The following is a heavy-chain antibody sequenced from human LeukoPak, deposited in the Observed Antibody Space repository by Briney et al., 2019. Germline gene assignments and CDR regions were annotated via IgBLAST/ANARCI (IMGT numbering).Heavy chain of an antibody. CDR2: ISKSGNT. CDR3: ARARYVNSFYAFDI. CDR1: GLYFGNAW. Sequence: GSLRLSCEVSGLYFGNAWMSWVRQPPGKGLEWIGYISKSGNTNYSPSLKSRVTIFGDTSKNQFFLRLTSVTAADTAVYYCARARYVNSFYAFDIWGQGTMVTVSS. V-gene: IGHV4-59*01. D-gene: IGHD3-9*01. J-gene: IGHJ3*02.